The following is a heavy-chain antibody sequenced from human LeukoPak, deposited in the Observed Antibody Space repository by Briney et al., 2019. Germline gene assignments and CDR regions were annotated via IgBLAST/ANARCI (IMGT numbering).Heavy chain of an antibody. CDR1: GFTFSNYG. D-gene: IGHD3-22*01. CDR2: IWYDGSKK. Sequence: GGSLRLSCAASGFTFSNYGMHWVRQAPGKGLEWVALIWYDGSKKHYGDSVKGRFTISRDDSKNTLYLQMNSLRVEDTAVYYCARHGLYDSSAYWTFQHWGQGTLVTVSS. CDR3: ARHGLYDSSAYWTFQH. J-gene: IGHJ1*01. V-gene: IGHV3-33*01.